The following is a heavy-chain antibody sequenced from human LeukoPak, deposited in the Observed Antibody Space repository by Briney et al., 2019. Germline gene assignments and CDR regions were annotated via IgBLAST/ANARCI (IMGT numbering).Heavy chain of an antibody. V-gene: IGHV1-2*02. CDR2: INPNSGGT. CDR3: ARDPLNDILTGFLFDI. Sequence: ASVKVSCKASGYIFTSYGITWVRQAPGQGLEWMGWINPNSGGTNYAQKFQGRVTMTRDTSISTAYMELSRLGSDDTAVYYCARDPLNDILTGFLFDIWGQGTMVTVSS. CDR1: GYIFTSYG. J-gene: IGHJ3*02. D-gene: IGHD3-9*01.